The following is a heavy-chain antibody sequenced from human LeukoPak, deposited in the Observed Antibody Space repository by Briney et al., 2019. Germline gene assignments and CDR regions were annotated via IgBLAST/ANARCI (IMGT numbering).Heavy chain of an antibody. CDR2: ISRSGGST. J-gene: IGHJ4*01. Sequence: PGGSLRLSCAASGFTFSSFWMSWVRQAPGKGLEWVSSISRSGGSTYYAESVRGRLTISRDNAESSVYLHVNSLRVEDTAIYYCVRGDKRDYWGQGTLVTVAS. CDR1: GFTFSSFW. CDR3: VRGDKRDY. D-gene: IGHD5-24*01. V-gene: IGHV3-21*01.